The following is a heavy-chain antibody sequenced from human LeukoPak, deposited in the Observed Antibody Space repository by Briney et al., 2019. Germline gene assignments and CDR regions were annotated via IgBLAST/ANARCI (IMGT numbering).Heavy chain of an antibody. CDR3: ARGPYDFWSGYYPRHVFDY. V-gene: IGHV1-2*06. J-gene: IGHJ4*02. D-gene: IGHD3-3*01. CDR2: INPNCGGT. Sequence: ASVKVSCKASGYTFTGYYMHWVRQAPGQGLEWMGRINPNCGGTNYAQKFQGRVTMTRDTSISTAYMELSRLRSDDTAVYYCARGPYDFWSGYYPRHVFDYWGQGTLVTVSS. CDR1: GYTFTGYY.